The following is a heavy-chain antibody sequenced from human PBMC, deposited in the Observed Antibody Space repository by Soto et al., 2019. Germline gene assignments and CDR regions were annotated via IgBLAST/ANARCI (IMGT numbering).Heavy chain of an antibody. D-gene: IGHD2-15*01. Sequence: PSETLSLTCAVSGGSISSSNWWSWVRQPPGKGLEWIGEIYHSGSTNYNPSLKSRVTISVDKSKNQFSLKLSSVTAADTAVYYCARGRNARAATPGNWFDPWGQGTLVTVS. V-gene: IGHV4-4*02. CDR3: ARGRNARAATPGNWFDP. J-gene: IGHJ5*02. CDR2: IYHSGST. CDR1: GGSISSSNW.